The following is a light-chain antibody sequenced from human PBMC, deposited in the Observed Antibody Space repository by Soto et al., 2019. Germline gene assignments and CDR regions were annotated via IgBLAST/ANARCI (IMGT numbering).Light chain of an antibody. CDR2: DAS. CDR3: QQYNSWT. CDR1: QSISSW. J-gene: IGKJ1*01. Sequence: DIQMTQSPSTLSASVGDRVTITCRASQSISSWLAWYQQKPGKAPKLLIDDASSLESGVPSRFSGSGSGTEFTLTISSRQPDDFATYYCQQYNSWTFGQGTKVEIK. V-gene: IGKV1-5*01.